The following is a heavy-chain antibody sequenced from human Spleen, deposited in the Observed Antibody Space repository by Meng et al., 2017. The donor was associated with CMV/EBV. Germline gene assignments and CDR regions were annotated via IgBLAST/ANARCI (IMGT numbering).Heavy chain of an antibody. Sequence: GESLKISCAASGFTFSSYAMSWVRQAPGKGLEWVSAISGSGGSTYYADSVKGRFTISRDNSKNTLSLQMNSLRAEDTAVYYCAKGKGHYYDTSAYTFDYWGQGTLVTVSS. D-gene: IGHD3-22*01. J-gene: IGHJ4*02. V-gene: IGHV3-23*01. CDR3: AKGKGHYYDTSAYTFDY. CDR1: GFTFSSYA. CDR2: ISGSGGST.